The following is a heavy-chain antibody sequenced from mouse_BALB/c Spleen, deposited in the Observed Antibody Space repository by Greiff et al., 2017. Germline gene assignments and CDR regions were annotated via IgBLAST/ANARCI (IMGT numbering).Heavy chain of an antibody. CDR1: GFTFTDYY. J-gene: IGHJ4*01. CDR2: IRNKANGYTT. D-gene: IGHD2-3*01. CDR3: ASRYDGYPYAMDY. V-gene: IGHV7-3*02. Sequence: EVHLVESGGGLVQPGGSLRLSCATSGFTFTDYYMSWVRQPPGKALEWLGFIRNKANGYTTEYSASVKGRFTISRDNSQSILYLQMNTLRAEDSATYYCASRYDGYPYAMDYWGQGTSVTVSS.